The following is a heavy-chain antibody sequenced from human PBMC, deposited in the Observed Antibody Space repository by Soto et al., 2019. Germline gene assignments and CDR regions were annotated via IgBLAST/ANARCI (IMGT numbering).Heavy chain of an antibody. V-gene: IGHV3-7*01. J-gene: IGHJ4*02. CDR3: ARTGDGHHDFLDY. Sequence: GQLVESGGGVVQPGRSLRLSCAASGFTFSSYWMNWVRQAPGKGLEWVANINQDGNEDNLLDSVKGRFTISRDNAKNSLFLQMNSLRVDDTAVYYCARTGDGHHDFLDYWGQGALVSVSS. CDR2: INQDGNED. CDR1: GFTFSSYW. D-gene: IGHD1-1*01.